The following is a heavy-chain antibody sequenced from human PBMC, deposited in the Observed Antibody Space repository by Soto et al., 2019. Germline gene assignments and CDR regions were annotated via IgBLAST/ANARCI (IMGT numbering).Heavy chain of an antibody. CDR2: IISTGAGT. J-gene: IGHJ4*02. CDR3: AKRDTSGSYYFDY. V-gene: IGHV3-23*01. D-gene: IGHD6-19*01. Sequence: GGSLRLSCAASGFPFISYAMAWVRQAPGKGLEWVSNIISTGAGTYYADSVKGRFTVSRDNSKSTLFLQMNSLRVEDTAIYYCAKRDTSGSYYFDYWGQGALVTVSS. CDR1: GFPFISYA.